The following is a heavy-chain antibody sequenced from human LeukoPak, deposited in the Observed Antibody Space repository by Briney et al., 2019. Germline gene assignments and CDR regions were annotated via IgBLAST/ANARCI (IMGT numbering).Heavy chain of an antibody. CDR3: AGRGHRYSRD. J-gene: IGHJ1*01. D-gene: IGHD2-15*01. CDR1: GDSVSSGY. V-gene: IGHV4-4*09. CDR2: IYDSGIT. Sequence: SETLSLTCTVSGDSVSSGYWNWIRQPPGKGLEWIGYIYDSGITDYSPFLKSRLTISVDTSNNQFSLSLSSVTAADTAVYYCAGRGHRYSRDWGQGILVTVSS.